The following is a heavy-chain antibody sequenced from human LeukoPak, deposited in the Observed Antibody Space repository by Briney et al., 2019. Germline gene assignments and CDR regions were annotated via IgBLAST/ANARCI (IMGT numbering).Heavy chain of an antibody. Sequence: ASVKVSCKASGGTFSSYAISWVRQAPGQGLEWMGRIIPILGIANYAQKFQGRVTITADKSTSTAYMELSSLRSEDTAVYYCARARGVLDAFDIWGQGTMVTVSS. CDR2: IIPILGIA. CDR3: ARARGVLDAFDI. J-gene: IGHJ3*02. D-gene: IGHD1-1*01. CDR1: GGTFSSYA. V-gene: IGHV1-69*04.